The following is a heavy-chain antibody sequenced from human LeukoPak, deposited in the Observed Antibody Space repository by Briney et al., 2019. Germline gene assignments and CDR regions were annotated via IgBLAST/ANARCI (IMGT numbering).Heavy chain of an antibody. D-gene: IGHD3-10*01. CDR3: ARGRITMVRGTNDY. V-gene: IGHV3-30-3*01. J-gene: IGHJ4*02. CDR2: ISYDGSNK. Sequence: PGGSLRLSCAASGFTFSSYAMHWVRQAPGKGLEWVAVISYDGSNKYYADSVKGRFTISRDNSKNTLYLPMNSLRAEDAAVYYCARGRITMVRGTNDYWGQGTLVTVSS. CDR1: GFTFSSYA.